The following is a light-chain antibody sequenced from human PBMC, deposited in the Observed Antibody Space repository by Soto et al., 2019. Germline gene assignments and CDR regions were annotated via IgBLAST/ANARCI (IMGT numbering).Light chain of an antibody. J-gene: IGKJ1*01. Sequence: EIVLTQSPGTLSLSPGERVTLSCRASQSISSSYLAWYQQKPGQAPMLLIYGASSRATGIPDRFSGSGSGTDFTLTISRLEPEDFAVYYCQQYGSSPWTFGQGTKVEIK. CDR1: QSISSSY. CDR2: GAS. V-gene: IGKV3-20*01. CDR3: QQYGSSPWT.